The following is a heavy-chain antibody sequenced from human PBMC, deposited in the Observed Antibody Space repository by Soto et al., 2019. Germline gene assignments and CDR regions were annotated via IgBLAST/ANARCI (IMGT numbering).Heavy chain of an antibody. CDR3: SKGGHLSYFEY. J-gene: IGHJ4*02. CDR2: VSGRGDET. Sequence: EVQLSESGGGLVQPGGSLILSCAVSGLKFRNYAMTWVRQAPGKGPEWVSTVSGRGDETFYADSVKGRFTMSRDNSKDTVYLLMNSLTVEDTAVYYCSKGGHLSYFEYWGQGNLVTVSS. V-gene: IGHV3-23*01. CDR1: GLKFRNYA.